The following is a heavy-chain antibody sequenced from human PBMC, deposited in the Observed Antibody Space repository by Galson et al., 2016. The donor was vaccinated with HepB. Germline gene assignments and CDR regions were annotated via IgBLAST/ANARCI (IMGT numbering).Heavy chain of an antibody. CDR2: ISGYNGYT. V-gene: IGHV1-18*01. CDR3: SIAGQRVAPRDWYFDL. D-gene: IGHD6-6*01. J-gene: IGHJ2*01. CDR1: GYTFENFI. Sequence: SVKVSCKASGYTFENFIITWLRQAPGQGLEWMGWISGYNGYTNYARRLQARVTMTADKSTNTTFMELRSLTSDDTAIYYCSIAGQRVAPRDWYFDLWGRGTLVTVSS.